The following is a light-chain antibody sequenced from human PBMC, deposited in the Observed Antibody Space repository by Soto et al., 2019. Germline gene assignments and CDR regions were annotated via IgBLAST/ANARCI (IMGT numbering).Light chain of an antibody. V-gene: IGKV3-20*01. CDR3: QQYGGSPRT. CDR2: GAT. CDR1: QSVTSNY. J-gene: IGKJ2*02. Sequence: ETVLTQSPGTQSLSPGETATLSCRASQSVTSNYLAWYQMKPGQAPRLLVYGATNRATGIPDTFRGSGSGTDFTLTISNLEPEDFAVYYCQQYGGSPRTFGQGTKLELK.